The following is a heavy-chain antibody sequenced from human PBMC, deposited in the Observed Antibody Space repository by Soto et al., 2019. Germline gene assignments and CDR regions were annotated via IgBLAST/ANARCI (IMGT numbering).Heavy chain of an antibody. CDR1: GFTFSSYS. Sequence: PGGSLRLSCAASGFTFSSYSMNWVRQAPGKGLEWVSSISSSSSYIYYADSVKGRFTISRDNAKNSLYLQMNRLRAEDTAVYYCARDKESRGEYYYYGMDVWGQGTTVTVSS. CDR3: ARDKESRGEYYYYGMDV. V-gene: IGHV3-21*01. J-gene: IGHJ6*02. CDR2: ISSSSSYI. D-gene: IGHD3-16*01.